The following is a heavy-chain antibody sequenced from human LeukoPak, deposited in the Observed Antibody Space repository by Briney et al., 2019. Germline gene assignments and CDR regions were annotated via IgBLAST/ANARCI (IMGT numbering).Heavy chain of an antibody. Sequence: SGPTLVKPTQTLTLTCTFSGFSLSTSGMAVTWIRQPPGKALEWLALIDWEDDAFYSTSLKMRLTISKDTSKNLVVLTMTNMAPVDTGTYYCARIPLYGAYLDYWGQGTLVTVSS. J-gene: IGHJ4*02. D-gene: IGHD4-17*01. V-gene: IGHV2-70*01. CDR3: ARIPLYGAYLDY. CDR1: GFSLSTSGMA. CDR2: IDWEDDA.